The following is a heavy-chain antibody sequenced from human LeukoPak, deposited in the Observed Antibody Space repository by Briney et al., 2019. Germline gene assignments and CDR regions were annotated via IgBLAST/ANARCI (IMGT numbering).Heavy chain of an antibody. CDR2: INPNSGGT. V-gene: IGHV1-2*02. CDR3: ARSAFTSEAIDY. CDR1: GYTFTGYY. D-gene: IGHD3-16*01. J-gene: IGHJ4*02. Sequence: ASVKVSCKASGYTFTGYYMHWVRQAPGQGLEWMGWINPNSGGTNYAQKFQGRVTMTRDTSISTAYMELGRLRSDDTAVYYCARSAFTSEAIDYWGQGTLVTVSS.